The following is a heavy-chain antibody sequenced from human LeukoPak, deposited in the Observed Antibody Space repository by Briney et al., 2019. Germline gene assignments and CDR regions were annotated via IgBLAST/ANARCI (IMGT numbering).Heavy chain of an antibody. CDR1: GYSFPNYW. Sequence: GESLKISCKGSGYSFPNYWIAWVRQMPGKGLEWMGIIYPGDSDTRYSPSFQGQVAISADKSISTAYLQWSSLKASDTAMYYCARHRYQTAGSGALGHWGQGTLVTVSS. V-gene: IGHV5-51*01. J-gene: IGHJ4*02. CDR3: ARHRYQTAGSGALGH. D-gene: IGHD3-10*01. CDR2: IYPGDSDT.